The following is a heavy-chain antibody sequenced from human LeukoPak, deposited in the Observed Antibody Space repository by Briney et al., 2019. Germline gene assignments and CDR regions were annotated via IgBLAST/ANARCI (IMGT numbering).Heavy chain of an antibody. CDR2: ITISGHTK. CDR3: ARGDPHADL. V-gene: IGHV3-48*03. CDR1: GFDLNTYE. J-gene: IGHJ5*02. Sequence: PGGSLRLSCAASGFDLNTYEMNWVRQAPGKGLEWIADITISGHTKNYADSVKGRFTISGDNAGPSLSLQMNSLRVEDTGVYYCARGDPHADLWGQGTLVTVSS.